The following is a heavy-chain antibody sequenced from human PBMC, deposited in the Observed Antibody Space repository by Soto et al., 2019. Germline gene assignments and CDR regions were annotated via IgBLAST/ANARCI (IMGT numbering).Heavy chain of an antibody. D-gene: IGHD3-9*01. V-gene: IGHV3-33*01. CDR3: ARDQRRYFDWLSPYYYYGMDV. J-gene: IGHJ6*02. CDR2: IWYDGSNK. Sequence: TGGSLRLSCAASGFTFSSYGMHWVRQAPGKGLEWVAVIWYDGSNKYYADSVKGRFTISRDNSKNTLYLQMNSLRAEDTAVYYCARDQRRYFDWLSPYYYYGMDVWGQGTTVTVSS. CDR1: GFTFSSYG.